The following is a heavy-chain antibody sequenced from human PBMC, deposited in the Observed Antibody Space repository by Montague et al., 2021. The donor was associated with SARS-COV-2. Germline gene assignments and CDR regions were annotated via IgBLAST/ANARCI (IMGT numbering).Heavy chain of an antibody. J-gene: IGHJ4*02. CDR2: IFHSGST. V-gene: IGHV4-39*01. CDR1: GGSITGINYY. D-gene: IGHD3-3*01. CDR3: GSQTYDFWRCRVPDHFDS. Sequence: SETLSLTCTVSGGSITGINYYWGWIRQPPGKGLKWIGNIFHSGSTYYNPSLMSRVTISVDTSRNEFSLKVNSVTAADTAVYYCGSQTYDFWRCRVPDHFDSWGQGTLVTVSS.